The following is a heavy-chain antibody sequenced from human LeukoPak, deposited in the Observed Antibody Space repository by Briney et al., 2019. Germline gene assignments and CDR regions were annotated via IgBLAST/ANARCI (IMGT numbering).Heavy chain of an antibody. CDR1: GYTFTSYG. CDR2: ISAYNGNT. CDR3: AREVGSSWYFDY. Sequence: GASVKVSCKASGYTFTSYGISWVRQAPGQGLEWMGWISAYNGNTNYAQKLQGRVTMTTDTSTSTAYVELRSLRSDDTAVYYCAREVGSSWYFDYWGQGTLVTVSS. D-gene: IGHD6-13*01. V-gene: IGHV1-18*01. J-gene: IGHJ4*02.